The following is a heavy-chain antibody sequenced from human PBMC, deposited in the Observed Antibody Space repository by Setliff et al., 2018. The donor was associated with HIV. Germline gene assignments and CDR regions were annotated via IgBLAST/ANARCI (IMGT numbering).Heavy chain of an antibody. V-gene: IGHV5-51*01. J-gene: IGHJ4*02. Sequence: GESLKISCRGSGYSFTNYWSGWVRQMPGKGLEWMGIINPGDSETRYNPPFQGQVTISADKFITTAYLQWSGLKASDTAIYYCARLGPGPMFRTNFDYWGQGTQVTVSS. CDR3: ARLGPGPMFRTNFDY. CDR2: INPGDSET. D-gene: IGHD3-10*01. CDR1: GYSFTNYW.